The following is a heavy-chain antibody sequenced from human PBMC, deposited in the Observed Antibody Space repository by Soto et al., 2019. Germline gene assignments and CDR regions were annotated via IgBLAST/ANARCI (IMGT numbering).Heavy chain of an antibody. CDR3: ARAPVGLDTISYFDY. D-gene: IGHD3-3*01. CDR2: IYNGGST. V-gene: IGHV4-30-4*01. J-gene: IGHJ4*02. CDR1: GDSVSSVGFH. Sequence: SETLSLTCTVSGDSVSSVGFHWAWLRRPPGKGLEWIGYIYNGGSTYYRPSLESRMHMSLDATRNPYSLRLTSVTAADPAVYFCARAPVGLDTISYFDYWGQGKLVTVSS.